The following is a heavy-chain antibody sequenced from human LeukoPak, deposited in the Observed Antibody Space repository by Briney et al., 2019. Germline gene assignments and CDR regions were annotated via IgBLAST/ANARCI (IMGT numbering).Heavy chain of an antibody. CDR3: ARGGRRWYYDSSGYLLPGDAFDI. CDR2: ISSSGSTI. J-gene: IGHJ3*02. V-gene: IGHV3-11*04. CDR1: GFTFSDYY. D-gene: IGHD3-22*01. Sequence: GGSLRLSCAASGFTFSDYYMSWIRQAPGKGLEWVSYISSSGSTIYYADSVKGRFTISRDNAKNSLYLQMNSLRAEDTAVYYCARGGRRWYYDSSGYLLPGDAFDIWGQGTMVTVSS.